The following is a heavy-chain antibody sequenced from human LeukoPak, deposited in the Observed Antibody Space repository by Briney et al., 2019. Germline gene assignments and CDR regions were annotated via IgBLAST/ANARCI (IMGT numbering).Heavy chain of an antibody. CDR3: ARKRGDSSGSFDY. J-gene: IGHJ4*02. V-gene: IGHV4-59*01. Sequence: ASETLSLTCTVSGGSISSYYWSWIRQPPGKGLEWIGYIYYSGSTNYNPSLKSRVTISVDTSKNQFSLKLSSVTAADTAVYYCARKRGDSSGSFDYWGQGTLVTVSS. CDR2: IYYSGST. CDR1: GGSISSYY. D-gene: IGHD3-22*01.